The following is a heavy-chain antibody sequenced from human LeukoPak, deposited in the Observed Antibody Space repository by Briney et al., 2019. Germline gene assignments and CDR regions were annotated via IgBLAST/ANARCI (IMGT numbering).Heavy chain of an antibody. CDR1: GSTFSSYS. J-gene: IGHJ3*02. CDR3: ARTTYYYGSGSRPNNAFDI. Sequence: PGGSLRLSCAASGSTFSSYSMNWVRQAPGKGLEWVSSISSSSSYIYYADSVKGRFTISRDNAKNSLYLQMNSLRAEDTAVYYCARTTYYYGSGSRPNNAFDIWGQGTMVTVSS. D-gene: IGHD3-10*01. CDR2: ISSSSSYI. V-gene: IGHV3-21*01.